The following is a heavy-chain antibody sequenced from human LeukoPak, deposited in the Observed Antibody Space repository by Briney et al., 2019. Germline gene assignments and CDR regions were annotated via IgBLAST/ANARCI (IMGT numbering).Heavy chain of an antibody. CDR2: ISGSGGST. Sequence: PGGSLRLSCAASGFTFSSYAMTWVRQAPGKGLEWVSAISGSGGSTYCADSVKGRFTISRDNSKNTLYLQMNSLRAEDTAVYYCAKDPQYQLLTGFDYWGQGTLVTVSS. CDR3: AKDPQYQLLTGFDY. J-gene: IGHJ4*02. CDR1: GFTFSSYA. V-gene: IGHV3-23*01. D-gene: IGHD2-2*01.